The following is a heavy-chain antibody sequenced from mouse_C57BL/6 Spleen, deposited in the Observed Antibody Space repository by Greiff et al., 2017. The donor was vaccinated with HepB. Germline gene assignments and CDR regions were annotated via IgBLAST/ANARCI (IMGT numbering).Heavy chain of an antibody. J-gene: IGHJ2*01. D-gene: IGHD1-1*01. V-gene: IGHV1-4*01. CDR1: GFTFTSYT. CDR2: INPSSGYT. CDR3: ARGVLREYYFEY. Sequence: VKLMESGAELARPGASVKMSCKASGFTFTSYTMHWVKQRPGQGLEWIGYINPSSGYTKYNQKFKDKATLTADKSSSTAYMQLSSLTAEDSAVYYCARGVLREYYFEYWGQGTTLTVSS.